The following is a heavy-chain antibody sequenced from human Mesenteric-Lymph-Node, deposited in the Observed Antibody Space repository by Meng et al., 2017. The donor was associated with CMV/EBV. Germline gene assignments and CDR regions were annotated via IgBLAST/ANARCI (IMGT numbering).Heavy chain of an antibody. V-gene: IGHV3-73*01. CDR1: GFTFSGSG. Sequence: SGFTFSGSGMRWGRQASGKGLEWVGRIRSKANGCATAYAASVKGRFTISRDDSKNTAYLQMNSLKTEDTAVYYCTRPGSSFYWYFDLWGRGTLVTVSS. D-gene: IGHD2-2*01. J-gene: IGHJ2*01. CDR2: IRSKANGCAT. CDR3: TRPGSSFYWYFDL.